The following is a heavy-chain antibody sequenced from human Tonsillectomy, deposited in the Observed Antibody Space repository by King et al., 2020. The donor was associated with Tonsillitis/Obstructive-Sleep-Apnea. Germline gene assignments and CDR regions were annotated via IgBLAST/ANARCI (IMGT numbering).Heavy chain of an antibody. CDR1: GYTFTTYG. Sequence: LQLGQSGAEVKKPGASVKVSCKASGYTFTTYGISWVRQAPGQGLEWMGWISAYNGDTNYAQKLQGRVTMTTDTSTSTAYMEVRSLRSDDTAVYYCARDSRSHYYDTSGYYTFDYWGQGTLVTVSS. D-gene: IGHD3-22*01. V-gene: IGHV1-18*01. CDR2: ISAYNGDT. CDR3: ARDSRSHYYDTSGYYTFDY. J-gene: IGHJ4*02.